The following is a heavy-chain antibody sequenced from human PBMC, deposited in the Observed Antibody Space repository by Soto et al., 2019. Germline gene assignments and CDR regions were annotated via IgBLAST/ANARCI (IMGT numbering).Heavy chain of an antibody. V-gene: IGHV3-66*04. CDR1: GFTVGPSY. CDR2: IYSGGVA. Sequence: GSLRLSCAASGFTVGPSYMSWVRQAPGKGLEWVSVIYSGGVAYYADSVKGRFTLSRDNSKNTLYLQINSLRVEDTAVYYCARHLITPMMEVAFYYGMDVWGQGTTVTVSS. CDR3: ARHLITPMMEVAFYYGMDV. J-gene: IGHJ6*02. D-gene: IGHD3-22*01.